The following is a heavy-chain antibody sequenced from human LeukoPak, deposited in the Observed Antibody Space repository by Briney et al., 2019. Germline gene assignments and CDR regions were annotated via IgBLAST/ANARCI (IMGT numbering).Heavy chain of an antibody. Sequence: GGSLRPSCAASGFTFSSYGMHWVRQAPGKGLEWVAVISYDGSNKYYADSVKGRFTISRDNSKNTLYLQMNSLRAEDTAVYYCAKDSYYYGSGSYYYYGMDVWGQGTTVTVSS. CDR3: AKDSYYYGSGSYYYYGMDV. V-gene: IGHV3-30*18. J-gene: IGHJ6*02. CDR1: GFTFSSYG. CDR2: ISYDGSNK. D-gene: IGHD3-10*01.